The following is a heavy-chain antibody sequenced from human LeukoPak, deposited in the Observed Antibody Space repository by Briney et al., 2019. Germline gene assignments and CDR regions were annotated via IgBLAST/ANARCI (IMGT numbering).Heavy chain of an antibody. V-gene: IGHV1-18*01. J-gene: IGHJ4*02. CDR2: ITAYNGNT. CDR1: GYTFTSYD. CDR3: AREAAAAVYFDH. D-gene: IGHD6-13*01. Sequence: ASVKVSCKASGYTFTSYDINWVRQAPGQGLEWMGWITAYNGNTKYAQKFQDRVTMTTDTSTSTAYMELRRLRSDDTAVYYCAREAAAAVYFDHWGQGTLVTASS.